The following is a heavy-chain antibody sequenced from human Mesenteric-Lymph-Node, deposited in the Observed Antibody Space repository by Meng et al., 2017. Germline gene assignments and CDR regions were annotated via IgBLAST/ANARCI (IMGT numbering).Heavy chain of an antibody. J-gene: IGHJ5*02. V-gene: IGHV1-18*01. CDR1: GYTFTSYG. D-gene: IGHD3-9*01. CDR2: ISAYNGNT. CDR3: ARDTLYYDILTGYSPTNWFDP. Sequence: QVQLVQSGAEVKKPGASVKVYCKDSGYTFTSYGISWVRQAPGQGLEWMGWISAYNGNTNYAQKLQGRVTMTTDTSTSTAYMELRSLRSDDTAVYYCARDTLYYDILTGYSPTNWFDPWGQGTLVTVSS.